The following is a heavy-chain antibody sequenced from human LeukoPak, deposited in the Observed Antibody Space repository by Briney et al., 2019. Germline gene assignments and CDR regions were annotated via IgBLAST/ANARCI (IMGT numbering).Heavy chain of an antibody. CDR3: ARAGPPIYYYYGMDV. Sequence: GASAKVSCKASGYTFTSYGISWVRQAPGQGLEWMGWISAYNGNTNYAQKLQGRVTMTTDTSTSTAYMELRSLRSDDTAVYYCARAGPPIYYYYGMDVWGQGTTVTVSS. CDR2: ISAYNGNT. V-gene: IGHV1-18*01. CDR1: GYTFTSYG. J-gene: IGHJ6*02.